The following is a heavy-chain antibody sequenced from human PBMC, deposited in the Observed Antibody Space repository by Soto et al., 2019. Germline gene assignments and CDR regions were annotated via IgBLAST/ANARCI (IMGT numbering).Heavy chain of an antibody. V-gene: IGHV4-61*01. CDR2: IYYSGST. Sequence: SETLSLTCSVSGDSVSTDRYFWTWIRQPPGKGLEWIGYIYYSGSTNYNPSLKSRVTISVDTSKNQFFLKLNSVTAADTAVYYCTRDGGRYYAMDVWGQGTTVTVYS. D-gene: IGHD3-3*01. CDR3: TRDGGRYYAMDV. J-gene: IGHJ6*02. CDR1: GDSVSTDRYF.